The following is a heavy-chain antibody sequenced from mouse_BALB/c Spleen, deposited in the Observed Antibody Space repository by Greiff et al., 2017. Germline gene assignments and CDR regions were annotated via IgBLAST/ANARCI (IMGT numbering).Heavy chain of an antibody. Sequence: EVQLQQSGAELVKPGASVKLSCTASGFNIKDTYMHWVKQRPEQGLEWIGRIDPANGNTKYDPKFQGKSTITADTSSNTAYLQLSSLTSEDTAVYYCAPLYGSRFDYWGQGTTLTVSS. D-gene: IGHD1-1*01. CDR3: APLYGSRFDY. J-gene: IGHJ2*01. CDR2: IDPANGNT. V-gene: IGHV14-3*02. CDR1: GFNIKDTY.